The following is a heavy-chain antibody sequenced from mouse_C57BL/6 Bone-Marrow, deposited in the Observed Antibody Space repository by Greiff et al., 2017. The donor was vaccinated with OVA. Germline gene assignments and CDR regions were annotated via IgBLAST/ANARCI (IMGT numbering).Heavy chain of an antibody. D-gene: IGHD2-4*01. J-gene: IGHJ4*01. Sequence: QVQLQQSGAELVKPGASVKISCKASGYAFSSYWMNWVKQRPGKGLEWIGQIYPGDGDTNYNGKFKGKATLTADKSSSTAYMQLGSLTSEDSAVYFCARRVYDYDGYAMDYWGQGTSVTVSS. V-gene: IGHV1-80*01. CDR2: IYPGDGDT. CDR1: GYAFSSYW. CDR3: ARRVYDYDGYAMDY.